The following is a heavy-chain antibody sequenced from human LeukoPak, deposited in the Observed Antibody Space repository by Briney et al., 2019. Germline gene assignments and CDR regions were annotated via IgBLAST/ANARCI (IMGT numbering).Heavy chain of an antibody. Sequence: GESLKISCKASGYSFTSYWIGWVRQMPGKGLEWMGIIYPGDSDTRYSPSFQSQVTFSADRSSSTAYLQWTSLKASDTAMYYCARQPSVTFAGHPDYWGQGTLVTVSS. J-gene: IGHJ4*02. CDR2: IYPGDSDT. D-gene: IGHD4-11*01. CDR3: ARQPSVTFAGHPDY. CDR1: GYSFTSYW. V-gene: IGHV5-51*01.